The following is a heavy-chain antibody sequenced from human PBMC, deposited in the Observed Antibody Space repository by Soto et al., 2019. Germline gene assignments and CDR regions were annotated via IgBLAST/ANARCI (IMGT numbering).Heavy chain of an antibody. J-gene: IGHJ4*02. CDR3: AREFYESSGFDY. CDR1: GFTFSSYG. CDR2: IWYDGSNK. Sequence: QVQLVESGGGVVQPGRSLRLSCAASGFTFSSYGMHLVRQAPGKGLAWVAVIWYDGSNKYYADSVKGRFTISRDNSKNTLYLQMNSLRAEDTAVYYCAREFYESSGFDYWGKGTLVTVSS. D-gene: IGHD3-22*01. V-gene: IGHV3-33*01.